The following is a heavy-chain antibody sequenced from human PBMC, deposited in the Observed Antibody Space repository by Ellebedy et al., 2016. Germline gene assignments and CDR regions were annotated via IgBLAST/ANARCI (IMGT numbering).Heavy chain of an antibody. CDR2: ITGGSNII. J-gene: IGHJ4*02. CDR3: VRGVQYSFDY. CDR1: GFTFSIYS. D-gene: IGHD3-16*01. V-gene: IGHV3-48*02. Sequence: GGSLRLSCAASGFTFSIYSMNWVREAPGKGLEWVSYITGGSNIIYYANSVKGRFTISRDNAKNSLYLQMNSLGDEDTAVYYCVRGVQYSFDYWGQGILVTVSS.